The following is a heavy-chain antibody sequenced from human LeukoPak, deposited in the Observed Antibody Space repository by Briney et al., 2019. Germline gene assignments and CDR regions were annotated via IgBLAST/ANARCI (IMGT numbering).Heavy chain of an antibody. CDR1: GFTFSSYA. D-gene: IGHD2-2*01. CDR2: ISGSGGST. Sequence: QAGGSLRLSCAASGFTFSSYAMSWVRQAPGKGLEWVSAISGSGGSTYYADSVKGRFTISRDNSKNTLYLQMNSLRAEDTAVYYCAKVLSPDIVVGVSYAFDIWGQGTMVTVSS. CDR3: AKVLSPDIVVGVSYAFDI. J-gene: IGHJ3*02. V-gene: IGHV3-23*01.